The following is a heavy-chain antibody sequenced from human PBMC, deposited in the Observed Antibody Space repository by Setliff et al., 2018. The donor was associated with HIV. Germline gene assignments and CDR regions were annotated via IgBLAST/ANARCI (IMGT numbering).Heavy chain of an antibody. V-gene: IGHV4-39*07. CDR2: INHSGST. J-gene: IGHJ4*02. CDR1: GGFIKNSNYY. D-gene: IGHD3-22*01. CDR3: ARAADYHDSSGYWAPPRYFDY. Sequence: SETLSLTCTVYGGFIKNSNYYWGWIRQPPGKGLEWIGEINHSGSTNYNPSLKSRVSISVDTSKKQFSLKLSSVSAADTAVYYCARAADYHDSSGYWAPPRYFDYWGQGTLVTVSS.